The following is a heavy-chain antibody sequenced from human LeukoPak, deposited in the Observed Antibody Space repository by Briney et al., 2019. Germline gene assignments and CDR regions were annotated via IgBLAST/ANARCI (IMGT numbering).Heavy chain of an antibody. CDR1: GFTFSSYW. Sequence: GGSLRLSCAASGFTFSSYWMSWVRQAPGKGLEWVANIKQDGSEKYYVDSVKGRLTISRDNAKNSLYLQMNSLRAEDTAVYYCARHLYYYDSSGYSNWFDPWGQGTLVTVSS. J-gene: IGHJ5*02. D-gene: IGHD3-22*01. CDR2: IKQDGSEK. CDR3: ARHLYYYDSSGYSNWFDP. V-gene: IGHV3-7*01.